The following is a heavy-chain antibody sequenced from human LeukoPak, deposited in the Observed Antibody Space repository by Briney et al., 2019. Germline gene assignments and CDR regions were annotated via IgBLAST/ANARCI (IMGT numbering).Heavy chain of an antibody. CDR3: AKSSLTGYYLCPFDY. J-gene: IGHJ4*02. Sequence: PGGSLRLSCAASGFTFSSYAMSWVRQAPGKGREWVSTISGSGGSTYYSDSVKGRFTISRDNSKNTLYLQMNSLRAEDTAVYYCAKSSLTGYYLCPFDYWGQGTLVTVSS. CDR2: ISGSGGST. CDR1: GFTFSSYA. V-gene: IGHV3-23*01. D-gene: IGHD3-9*01.